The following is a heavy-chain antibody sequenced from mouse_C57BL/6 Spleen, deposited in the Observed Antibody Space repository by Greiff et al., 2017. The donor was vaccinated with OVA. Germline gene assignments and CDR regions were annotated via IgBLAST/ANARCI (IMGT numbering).Heavy chain of an antibody. CDR3: AIALYYYGSSPWSFDV. D-gene: IGHD1-1*01. J-gene: IGHJ1*03. CDR2: IHPSDSDT. CDR1: GYTFTSYW. V-gene: IGHV1-74*01. Sequence: QVQLQQPGAELVKPGASVKVSCKASGYTFTSYWMHWVKQRPGQGLEWIGRIHPSDSDTNYNQKFKGKATLTVDKSSSTAYMQLSTLTSVDSAVYYCAIALYYYGSSPWSFDVWGTGTTVTVSS.